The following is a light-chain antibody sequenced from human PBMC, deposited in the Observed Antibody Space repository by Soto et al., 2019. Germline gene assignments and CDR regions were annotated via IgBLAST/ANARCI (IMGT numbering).Light chain of an antibody. J-gene: IGKJ2*01. CDR2: AAS. CDR1: QTIAQY. V-gene: IGKV1-39*01. Sequence: DIQMTQSPSSLSASVGDRVTITCRASQTIAQYLHWYQQKPGKAPNLLIYAASTLRSGVPSRFSGSGSGRDFTLTISSLQPEDFATYYRQQSFGALMYTFGQGTKLEI. CDR3: QQSFGALMYT.